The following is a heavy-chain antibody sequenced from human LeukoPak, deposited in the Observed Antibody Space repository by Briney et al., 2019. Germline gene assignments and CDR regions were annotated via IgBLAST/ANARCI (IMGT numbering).Heavy chain of an antibody. CDR2: IYTSGST. CDR1: GGSISSYY. V-gene: IGHV4-4*07. D-gene: IGHD6-13*01. CDR3: ARDAPRSSWYLDY. J-gene: IGHJ4*02. Sequence: PSETLSLTCTVSGGSISSYYWSWIRQPAGKGLEWIGRIYTSGSTNYNPSLESRVTISVDTSKNQFSLKLSSVTAADTAVYFCARDAPRSSWYLDYWGQGTLVTVSS.